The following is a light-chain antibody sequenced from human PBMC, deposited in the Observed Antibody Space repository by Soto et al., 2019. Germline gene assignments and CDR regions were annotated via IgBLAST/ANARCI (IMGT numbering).Light chain of an antibody. CDR2: AAS. V-gene: IGKV1-8*01. J-gene: IGKJ4*01. Sequence: AIRMTQSPSSFSASTGDRVTITCRASQGISSYLAWYQQKPGKAPKLLIYAASTLQSGVPSRFSGSGSGTDFNLTISCLQSEDFAIYYCQQYYSYPPTFGGGIKVEIK. CDR1: QGISSY. CDR3: QQYYSYPPT.